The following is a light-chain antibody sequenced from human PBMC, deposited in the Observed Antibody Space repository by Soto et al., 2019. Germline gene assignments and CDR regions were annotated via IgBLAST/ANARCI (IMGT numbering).Light chain of an antibody. CDR1: SSDVGRYNL. CDR3: CSYAGSTNLYV. V-gene: IGLV2-23*01. CDR2: GGS. J-gene: IGLJ1*01. Sequence: SALTQPASVSGPPGQSITISCTGNSSDVGRYNLVSWYQQHPGKAPKLMIYGGSERPSGVSDRFSGSKSGNTASLAISGLQPEDEADYYCCSYAGSTNLYVFGSGTKVTVL.